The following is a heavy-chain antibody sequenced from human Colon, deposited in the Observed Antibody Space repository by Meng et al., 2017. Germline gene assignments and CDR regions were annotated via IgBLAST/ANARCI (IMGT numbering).Heavy chain of an antibody. CDR1: GGSFSGYY. D-gene: IGHD5-18*01. Sequence: GSLRLSCAVYGGSFSGYYWSWIRQPPGKGLEWIGEINHSGSTSYNPSLKSRVTISVDTSKNQFSLKLSSVTAADTAVYYCAREGDTAMVLGDWGQGTLVTVSS. J-gene: IGHJ4*02. CDR2: INHSGST. V-gene: IGHV4-34*01. CDR3: AREGDTAMVLGD.